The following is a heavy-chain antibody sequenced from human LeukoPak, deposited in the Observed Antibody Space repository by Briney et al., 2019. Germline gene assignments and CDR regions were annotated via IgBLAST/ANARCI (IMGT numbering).Heavy chain of an antibody. J-gene: IGHJ4*02. CDR1: GFTFSDYY. CDR2: ISSSGSTI. D-gene: IGHD1-26*01. V-gene: IGHV3-11*01. Sequence: PGGSLRLSCAASGFTFSDYYMSWIRQAPGKGLEWVSYISSSGSTIYYADSVKGRFTISRDNAKNSLYLQMNSLRAEDTAVYYCARRRWELLPQEYYFDYWGQGTLVTVSS. CDR3: ARRRWELLPQEYYFDY.